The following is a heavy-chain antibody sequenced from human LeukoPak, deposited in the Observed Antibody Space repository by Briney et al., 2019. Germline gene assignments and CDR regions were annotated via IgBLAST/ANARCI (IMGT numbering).Heavy chain of an antibody. D-gene: IGHD6-19*01. V-gene: IGHV3-53*01. CDR1: GFTVSNNY. CDR3: AKEAGNGWSYFDY. CDR2: IYSGDST. J-gene: IGHJ4*02. Sequence: GGSLRLSCAASGFTVSNNYMSWVRQAPGKGLEWVSVIYSGDSTYYADSVKGRFTISRDNSKNTVCLQMISLRAEDTAVYHCAKEAGNGWSYFDYWGQGTLVTVSS.